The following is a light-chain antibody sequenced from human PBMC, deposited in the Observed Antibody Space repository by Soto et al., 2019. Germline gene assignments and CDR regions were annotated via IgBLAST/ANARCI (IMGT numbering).Light chain of an antibody. Sequence: QSALTQPPSASGSPGQSVTISCTGTSSDVGGYNYVSWYQQHPGKALKLMIYEVNKRPSGVPARFSGSKSGNTASLTVSGLQAEDEADYYCSSYAGSNNVVFGGGTKLTVL. V-gene: IGLV2-8*01. CDR1: SSDVGGYNY. CDR3: SSYAGSNNVV. J-gene: IGLJ2*01. CDR2: EVN.